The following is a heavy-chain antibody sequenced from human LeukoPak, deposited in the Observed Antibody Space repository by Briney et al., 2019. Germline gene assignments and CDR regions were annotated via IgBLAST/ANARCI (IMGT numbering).Heavy chain of an antibody. V-gene: IGHV4-34*01. D-gene: IGHD3-16*01. CDR1: GGSFSGYY. CDR2: INHSGST. J-gene: IGHJ4*02. CDR3: ARSPDGVSGFDY. Sequence: PSETLSLTCAVYGGSFSGYYWSWIRQPPGKGLEWIGEINHSGSTNYNPSPKSRVTISVDTSKNQFSLKLSSVTAADTAVYYCARSPDGVSGFDYWGQGTLVTVSS.